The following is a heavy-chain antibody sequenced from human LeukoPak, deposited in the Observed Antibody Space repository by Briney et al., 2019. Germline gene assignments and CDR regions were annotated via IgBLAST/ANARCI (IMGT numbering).Heavy chain of an antibody. CDR2: IYYSGST. CDR1: GGSISSYY. V-gene: IGHV4-59*01. CDR3: ATSYGNAVDAFDI. Sequence: SETLSLTCTVSGGSISSYYWSWIRQPPGKGLEWIGYIYYSGSTNYNPSLKSRVTISVDTSKNQFSLKLSSVTAADTAVYYCATSYGNAVDAFDIWGQGTMVTISS. J-gene: IGHJ3*02. D-gene: IGHD1-1*01.